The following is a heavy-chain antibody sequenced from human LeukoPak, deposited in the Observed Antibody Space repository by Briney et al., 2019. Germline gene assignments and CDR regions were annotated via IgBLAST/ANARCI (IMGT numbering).Heavy chain of an antibody. CDR3: ARPNYGDYVDY. CDR2: IYHSGST. V-gene: IGHV4-30-2*01. D-gene: IGHD4-17*01. Sequence: SQTLSLTCAVSGVSISSGGYSWSWIRQPPGKGLEWIGYIYHSGSTYYNLSLKSRVTISVDRSKNQFSLKLSSVTAADTAVYYCARPNYGDYVDYWGQGTLVTVSS. J-gene: IGHJ4*02. CDR1: GVSISSGGYS.